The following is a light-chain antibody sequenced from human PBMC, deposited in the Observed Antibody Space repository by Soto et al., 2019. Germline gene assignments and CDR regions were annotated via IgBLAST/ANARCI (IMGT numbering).Light chain of an antibody. V-gene: IGKV4-1*01. CDR2: WAS. CDR3: QQYYSSVT. Sequence: DIVMTQSPDSLSVSLGERATINCKSSQTVFHTSYNKDFLAWYQQKAGQPPKLLFYWASTRESGVPARFSGGGSGTDFSLSISRRQPEDVAFYYCQQYYSSVTLGQGTKLELK. J-gene: IGKJ2*01. CDR1: QTVFHTSYNKDF.